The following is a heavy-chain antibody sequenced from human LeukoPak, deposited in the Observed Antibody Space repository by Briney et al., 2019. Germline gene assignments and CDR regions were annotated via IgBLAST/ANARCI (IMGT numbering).Heavy chain of an antibody. J-gene: IGHJ1*01. Sequence: GGSLRLSCEASGFTFNLYALMWVRQAPGKGLEWVSAVRGSGVITQYADSVKGRFTTSRDNSKNTLYLQMNSLRAEDTAVYYCAKDQGYYGSGSYKEYFQHWGQGTLVTVSS. CDR3: AKDQGYYGSGSYKEYFQH. CDR1: GFTFNLYA. V-gene: IGHV3-23*01. D-gene: IGHD3-10*01. CDR2: VRGSGVIT.